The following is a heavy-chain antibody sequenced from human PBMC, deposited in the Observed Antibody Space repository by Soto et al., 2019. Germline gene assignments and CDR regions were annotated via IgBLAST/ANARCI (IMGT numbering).Heavy chain of an antibody. D-gene: IGHD5-12*01. V-gene: IGHV3-33*06. CDR2: IWYDGSLQ. CDR3: ANLWGDGYNLGQDYNGMDV. J-gene: IGHJ6*02. CDR1: GFSFENYG. Sequence: QVQMVESGGGVVQPGRSLRLSCAASGFSFENYGMHWVRQAPGRELEWVAIIWYDGSLQYYAAAVKGRFTISRDNSKNTLYLEMNSLRAEDTAVYYCANLWGDGYNLGQDYNGMDVWGQGTTVIVSS.